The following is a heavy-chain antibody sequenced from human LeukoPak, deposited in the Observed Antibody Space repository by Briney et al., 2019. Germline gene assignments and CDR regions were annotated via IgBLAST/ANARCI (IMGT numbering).Heavy chain of an antibody. D-gene: IGHD2-2*01. V-gene: IGHV3-48*04. CDR1: GFTFSRYS. CDR2: ISPSSSSI. CDR3: ARDLSYCTITSCSYYYYGMDV. Sequence: GGSLRLSCAASGFTFSRYSMNWVRQAPGKGLEWVSYISPSSSSIYYADSVRGRFTMSRDNAKNSLYLQMNSLRAEDTAVYYCARDLSYCTITSCSYYYYGMDVWGQGTTVTVSS. J-gene: IGHJ6*02.